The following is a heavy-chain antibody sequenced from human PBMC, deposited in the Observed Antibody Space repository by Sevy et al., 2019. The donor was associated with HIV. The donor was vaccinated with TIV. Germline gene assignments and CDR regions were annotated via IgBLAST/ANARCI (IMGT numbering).Heavy chain of an antibody. CDR2: INPNSGGT. J-gene: IGHJ3*02. V-gene: IGHV1-2*02. D-gene: IGHD3-3*01. CDR1: GYTFSAYY. CDR3: ARAVWSGYYWYDPFHM. Sequence: ASVKVSCKASGYTFSAYYIHWVRQAPGHGLEGLGWINPNSGGTKYAQKFQGRVTMTRDTSISPAYMELSRLTSDDTAVYYCARAVWSGYYWYDPFHMWGQGTMVTVSS.